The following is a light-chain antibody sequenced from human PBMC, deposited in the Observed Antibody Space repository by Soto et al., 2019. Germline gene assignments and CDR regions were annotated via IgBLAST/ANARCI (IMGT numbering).Light chain of an antibody. Sequence: ALTQPASVSGSPGQSITISCTGTSSDVGGYNYVSWYQQHTGKAPKLMIYEVINRPSGVSNRFSGSKSGNTASLTISGLQAEDEADYYCSSYTTTSVIFGGGTKLTVL. CDR3: SSYTTTSVI. J-gene: IGLJ2*01. CDR2: EVI. V-gene: IGLV2-14*01. CDR1: SSDVGGYNY.